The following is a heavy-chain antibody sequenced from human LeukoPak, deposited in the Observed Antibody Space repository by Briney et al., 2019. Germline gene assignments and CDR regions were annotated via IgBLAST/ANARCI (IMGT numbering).Heavy chain of an antibody. J-gene: IGHJ4*02. V-gene: IGHV4-59*01. Sequence: SETLSLTCTVSGGSISSYYWSWIRQPPGKGLEWIGYIYYSGSTNYNPSLKSRVTISVDTSKNQFSLKLSSVTAADTAVYYCARAFADFWSGKHLDYWGQGTLVTVSS. CDR2: IYYSGST. CDR1: GGSISSYY. D-gene: IGHD3-3*01. CDR3: ARAFADFWSGKHLDY.